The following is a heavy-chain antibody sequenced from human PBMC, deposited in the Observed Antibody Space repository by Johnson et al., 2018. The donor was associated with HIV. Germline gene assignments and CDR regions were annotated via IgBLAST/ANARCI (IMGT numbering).Heavy chain of an antibody. CDR3: ASWGVGSSWNHDAFDI. J-gene: IGHJ3*02. D-gene: IGHD6-13*01. CDR2: IKQDGSEK. CDR1: GFTFSSYW. V-gene: IGHV3-7*01. Sequence: VQLVESGGGLVKPGGSLRLSCAASGFTFSSYWMSWVRQAPGKGLEWVANIKQDGSEKYYADSVKGRFTISRDNSKNTLYLQMNSLRAEDTAVYYCASWGVGSSWNHDAFDIWGQGTMVTVSS.